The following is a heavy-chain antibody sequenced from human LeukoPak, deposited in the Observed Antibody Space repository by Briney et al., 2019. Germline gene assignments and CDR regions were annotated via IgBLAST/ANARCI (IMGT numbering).Heavy chain of an antibody. J-gene: IGHJ6*02. Sequence: SETLSLTCAVCGGSFSGYYWSWIRQPPGKGLEWIGEINHSGSTNYNPSLKSRVTISVDTSKNQFSLKLSSVTAADTAVYYCARGYGGSYPTSRTYYYYYYGMDVWGQGTTVTVSS. CDR2: INHSGST. D-gene: IGHD1-26*01. V-gene: IGHV4-34*01. CDR3: ARGYGGSYPTSRTYYYYYYGMDV. CDR1: GGSFSGYY.